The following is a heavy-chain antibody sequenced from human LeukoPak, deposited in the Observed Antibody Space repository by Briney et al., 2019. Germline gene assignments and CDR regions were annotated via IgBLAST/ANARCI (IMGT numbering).Heavy chain of an antibody. CDR2: IYHSGST. Sequence: SETLSLTCAVSGYSISSGYYWGWIRQPPGKGLEWIGSIYHSGSTYYNPSLKSRVTISVDTSNDQFSLKLSSVTAADTAVYYCARQDGYCSSTSCYIFAFDIWGQGTMIAVSS. CDR3: ARQDGYCSSTSCYIFAFDI. J-gene: IGHJ3*02. CDR1: GYSISSGYY. V-gene: IGHV4-38-2*01. D-gene: IGHD2-2*02.